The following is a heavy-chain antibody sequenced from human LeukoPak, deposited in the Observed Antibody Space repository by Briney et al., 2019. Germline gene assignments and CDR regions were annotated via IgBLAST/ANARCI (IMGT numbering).Heavy chain of an antibody. CDR1: GGTFSSYS. V-gene: IGHV1-69*13. CDR3: ATTTDHSTSSVY. D-gene: IGHD6-6*01. Sequence: GASVKVSCKASGGTFSSYSISWVRQAPGQGLEWMGGIIPIFATTNYAQKFQGRVTITAGESTSTAYMELSGLRSEDTAVYYCATTTDHSTSSVYWGQGTLATVSS. J-gene: IGHJ4*02. CDR2: IIPIFATT.